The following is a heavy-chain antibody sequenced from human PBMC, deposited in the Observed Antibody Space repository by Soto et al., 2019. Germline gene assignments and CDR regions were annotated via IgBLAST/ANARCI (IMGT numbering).Heavy chain of an antibody. Sequence: QVQLVESGGGVVQPGRSLRLSCAASGLTFSSYGMHWVRQAPGKGLEWVAVIWYDGSNKYYADSVKGRFTISRDNSKNTLYLQMNSLRAEDTAVYYCARARYDSSGYYYVPYFDYWGQGTLVTVSS. J-gene: IGHJ4*02. CDR2: IWYDGSNK. D-gene: IGHD3-22*01. CDR1: GLTFSSYG. CDR3: ARARYDSSGYYYVPYFDY. V-gene: IGHV3-33*01.